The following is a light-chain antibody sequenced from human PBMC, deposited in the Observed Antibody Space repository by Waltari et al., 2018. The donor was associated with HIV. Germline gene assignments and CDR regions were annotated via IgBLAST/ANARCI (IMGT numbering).Light chain of an antibody. J-gene: IGKJ1*01. CDR1: QSVSSNY. CDR3: QQYGSSPRT. CDR2: GAS. Sequence: EIVLTQSPGTLSLSPGERAPLSCRASQSVSSNYLAWYQQRPGQAPRLLIYGASSRATGIPDRFSGSGSGTDFTLTISRLEPKDFAVYYCQQYGSSPRTFGQGTKVEIK. V-gene: IGKV3-20*01.